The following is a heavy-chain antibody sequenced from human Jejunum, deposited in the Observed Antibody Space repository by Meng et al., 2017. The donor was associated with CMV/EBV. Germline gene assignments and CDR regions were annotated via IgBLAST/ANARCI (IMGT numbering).Heavy chain of an antibody. D-gene: IGHD2-21*01. J-gene: IGHJ4*02. CDR1: GLTFNYAW. Sequence: EGELVQSGGGLVKPGGSLRSSCAASGLTFNYAWMNWVRQAPGKGPEWVGRIKTKTDGETTDYAAPVKGRFTISRDDSRNTLYLQMNSLKTEDTAVYYCAPWWLPEYWGQGTLVTVSS. CDR2: IKTKTDGETT. V-gene: IGHV3-15*07. CDR3: APWWLPEY.